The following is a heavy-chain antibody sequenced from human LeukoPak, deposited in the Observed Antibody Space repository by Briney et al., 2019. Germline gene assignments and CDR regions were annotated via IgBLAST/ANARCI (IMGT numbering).Heavy chain of an antibody. Sequence: SETLSLTCTVSGGSISIYYWSWIRQPPGKGLEWIGYIYYSGSTNYNPSLKSRVTISVDTSKNQFSLKLSSVTAADTAVYYCARDRGGNSDYWGQGTLVTVSS. CDR1: GGSISIYY. D-gene: IGHD4-23*01. J-gene: IGHJ4*02. CDR2: IYYSGST. V-gene: IGHV4-59*01. CDR3: ARDRGGNSDY.